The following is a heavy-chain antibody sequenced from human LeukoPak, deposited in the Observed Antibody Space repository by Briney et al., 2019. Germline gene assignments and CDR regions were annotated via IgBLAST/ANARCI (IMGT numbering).Heavy chain of an antibody. CDR3: ARLHNNYDYDGSCHYRSFDY. J-gene: IGHJ4*02. V-gene: IGHV3-7*01. Sequence: PGGSVRLSCAASGFTLSFYWMSWVRQAPGKGLEWVANIKQDGSDKFYVDSVKGRFTISRDNSKNSLYLQLNSLRAEDTAVYFCARLHNNYDYDGSCHYRSFDYWGQGTLVSVS. CDR1: GFTLSFYW. CDR2: IKQDGSDK. D-gene: IGHD3-22*01.